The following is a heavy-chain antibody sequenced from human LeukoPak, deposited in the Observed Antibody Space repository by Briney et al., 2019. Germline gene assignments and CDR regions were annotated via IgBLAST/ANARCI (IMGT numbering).Heavy chain of an antibody. D-gene: IGHD6-19*01. CDR3: ARDNSGWYKRFDY. V-gene: IGHV3-48*03. Sequence: GGSLRLSCAASGFTFSSYEVNWVRHAPGKGLEWISYISGSGSTIYYADSVKGRFTISRDNAKNSLYLQMNSLRAEDTAVYYCARDNSGWYKRFDYWGRGTLVTVSS. CDR1: GFTFSSYE. CDR2: ISGSGSTI. J-gene: IGHJ4*02.